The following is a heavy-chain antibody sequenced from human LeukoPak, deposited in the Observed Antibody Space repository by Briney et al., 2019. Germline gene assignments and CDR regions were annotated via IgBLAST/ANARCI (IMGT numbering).Heavy chain of an antibody. V-gene: IGHV4-59*01. CDR2: IYYNGST. CDR1: GGSICSYY. CDR3: ASTPRYCSGGSCYRRPPYYFDY. Sequence: PSETLSLTCTVSGGSICSYYWSWIRQPPGKGLEWIGYIYYNGSTNYNPSLKSRVTISVDTSKNQFSLKLSSVTAADTAVYYCASTPRYCSGGSCYRRPPYYFDYWGQGNLVTVSS. D-gene: IGHD2-15*01. J-gene: IGHJ4*02.